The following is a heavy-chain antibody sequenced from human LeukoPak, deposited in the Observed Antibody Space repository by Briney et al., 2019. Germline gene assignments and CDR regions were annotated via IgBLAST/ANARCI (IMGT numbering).Heavy chain of an antibody. V-gene: IGHV4-61*01. CDR1: GGSVSSGSYY. J-gene: IGHJ5*02. Sequence: SETLSLTSTVSGGSVSSGSYYWSWIRQPPGKGLEWIGYIYYSGSTNYNPSLKSRVTISVDTSKNQFSLKLSSVTAADTAVYYCARETYSSGWYGWFDPWGQGTLVTVSS. D-gene: IGHD6-19*01. CDR3: ARETYSSGWYGWFDP. CDR2: IYYSGST.